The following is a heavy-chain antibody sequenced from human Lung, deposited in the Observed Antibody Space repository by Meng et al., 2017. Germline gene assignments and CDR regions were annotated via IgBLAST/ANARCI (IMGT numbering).Heavy chain of an antibody. V-gene: IGHV4-34*01. CDR1: GGSFSDYS. Sequence: QVQLQQGGAGLLKPSETLSLTCVVSGGSFSDYSWSWIRQPPGKGLEWIGEINHSGSTNYNPSLESRATISVDTSQNNLSLKLSSVTAADSAVYYCARGPTTMAHDFDYWGQGTLVTVSS. CDR3: ARGPTTMAHDFDY. J-gene: IGHJ4*02. D-gene: IGHD4-11*01. CDR2: INHSGST.